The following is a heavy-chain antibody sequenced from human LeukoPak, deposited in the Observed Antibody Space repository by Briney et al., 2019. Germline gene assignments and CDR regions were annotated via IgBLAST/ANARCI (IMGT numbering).Heavy chain of an antibody. CDR1: GGSISSYY. Sequence: SETLSLTCTVSGGSISSYYWSWIRQPPGKGLEWIGYIYYSGSTNYNPSLKSRVTISVDTSKNQFSLKLSSVTAADTAVYYCARDSAEYSSSSGFDYWGQGTLVTVSS. J-gene: IGHJ4*02. V-gene: IGHV4-59*01. CDR2: IYYSGST. CDR3: ARDSAEYSSSSGFDY. D-gene: IGHD6-6*01.